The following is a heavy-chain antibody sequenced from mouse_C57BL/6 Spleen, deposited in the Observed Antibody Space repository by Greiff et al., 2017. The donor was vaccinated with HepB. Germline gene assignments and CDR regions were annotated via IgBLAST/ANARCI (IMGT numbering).Heavy chain of an antibody. J-gene: IGHJ3*01. Sequence: EVKVEESGGGLVQPGGSMKLSCVASGFTFSNYWMNWVRQSPEKGLEWVAQIRLKSDNYATHYAESVKGRFTISRDDSKSSVYLQMNNLRAEDTGIYYCTRGLPFAYWGQGTLVTVSA. CDR3: TRGLPFAY. V-gene: IGHV6-3*01. CDR1: GFTFSNYW. CDR2: IRLKSDNYAT. D-gene: IGHD2-2*01.